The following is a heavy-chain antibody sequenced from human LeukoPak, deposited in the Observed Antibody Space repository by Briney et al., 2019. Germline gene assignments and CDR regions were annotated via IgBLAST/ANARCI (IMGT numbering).Heavy chain of an antibody. Sequence: GASVKVSCKASGFTFTSSAMQWVRQARGQRLEWIGWIVVGRGNTNYAQKFQERVTITRDMSTSTAYMELSSLRSEDTAVYYCAADYYDSSGYHSDYWGQGTLVTVSS. J-gene: IGHJ4*02. CDR3: AADYYDSSGYHSDY. V-gene: IGHV1-58*02. CDR1: GFTFTSSA. D-gene: IGHD3-22*01. CDR2: IVVGRGNT.